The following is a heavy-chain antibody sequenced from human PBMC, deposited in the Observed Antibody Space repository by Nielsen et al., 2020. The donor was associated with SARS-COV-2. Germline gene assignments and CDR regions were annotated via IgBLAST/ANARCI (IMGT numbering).Heavy chain of an antibody. J-gene: IGHJ4*02. V-gene: IGHV3-7*05. CDR2: INEDGSVV. D-gene: IGHD4-11*01. CDR3: ARDAAYSRFDY. Sequence: GESLKISCAASGFTFRNYEMNWVRQAPGKGLEWVANINEDGSVVNYVDSVKGRFTISRDNAGKSLYLQMNSLRAEDTAVYYCARDAAYSRFDYWGQGTLVTVSS. CDR1: GFTFRNYE.